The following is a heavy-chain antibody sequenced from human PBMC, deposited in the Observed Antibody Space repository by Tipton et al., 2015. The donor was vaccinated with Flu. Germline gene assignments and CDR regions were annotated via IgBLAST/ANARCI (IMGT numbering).Heavy chain of an antibody. D-gene: IGHD5-12*01. CDR1: GYSFTSYW. V-gene: IGHV5-51*01. CDR3: ARVGDSGYDFAYYYGMDV. CDR2: IYPGDSDT. J-gene: IGHJ6*02. Sequence: VQLVQSGAEAKKPGESLKISCKGSGYSFTSYWIGWVRQMPGKGLEWMGIIYPGDSDTRYSPSFQGQVTISADKSISTAYLQWSSLKASDTAMYYCARVGDSGYDFAYYYGMDVWGQGTTVTVSS.